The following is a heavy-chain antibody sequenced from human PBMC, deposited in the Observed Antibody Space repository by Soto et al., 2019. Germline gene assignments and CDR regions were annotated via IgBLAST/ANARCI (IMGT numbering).Heavy chain of an antibody. J-gene: IGHJ3*02. CDR1: GGSFSGYY. CDR2: INHSGST. CDR3: ARVPHDYVWGSYRNTPYDAFDI. Sequence: QVQLQQWGAGLLKPSETLSLTCAVYGGSFSGYYCSWIRQPPGKGLEWIGEINHSGSTNYNPSLKSRVTLSVDTTKSHITLKLSSVTAADTDVYSCARVPHDYVWGSYRNTPYDAFDIWGQGTMVTVSS. D-gene: IGHD3-16*02. V-gene: IGHV4-34*01.